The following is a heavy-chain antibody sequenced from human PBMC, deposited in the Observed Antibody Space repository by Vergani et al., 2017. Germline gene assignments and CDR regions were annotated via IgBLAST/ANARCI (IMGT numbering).Heavy chain of an antibody. D-gene: IGHD3-3*01. J-gene: IGHJ6*03. CDR3: ARGGGYDFWSGYQTHPYYYYYMDV. CDR2: IYPGDSDT. Sequence: EVQLVQSGAEVKKPGESLKISCKGSGYSFTSYWIGWVRQMPGKGLEWMGIIYPGDSDTRYSPSFQGQVTISADKSISTAYLQWSSLKASDTAMYYCARGGGYDFWSGYQTHPYYYYYMDVWGKGTTVTVSS. CDR1: GYSFTSYW. V-gene: IGHV5-51*01.